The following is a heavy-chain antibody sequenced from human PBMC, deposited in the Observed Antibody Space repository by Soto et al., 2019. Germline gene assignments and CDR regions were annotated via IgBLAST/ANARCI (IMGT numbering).Heavy chain of an antibody. V-gene: IGHV4-31*03. CDR2: IYYSGST. CDR3: ARVGQGYCSSTRCYSRGSRNFDY. J-gene: IGHJ4*02. Sequence: PSETLSLTCTVSGGSISSGGYYWSWIRQHPGKGLEGIGYIYYSGSTYYNPSLKIRVTIAVDTSKNQFSLKLSSVTAADTAVYYCARVGQGYCSSTRCYSRGSRNFDYWGQGTLVTVSS. CDR1: GGSISSGGYY. D-gene: IGHD2-2*02.